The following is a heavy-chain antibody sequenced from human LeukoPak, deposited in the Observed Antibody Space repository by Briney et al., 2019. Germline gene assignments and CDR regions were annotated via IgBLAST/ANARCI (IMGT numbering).Heavy chain of an antibody. CDR1: GYTFTSYY. CDR3: ARDLGYCSGGSCYPKPYNWFDP. CDR2: INPSGGST. Sequence: ASVKASCTASGYTFTSYYMHWVRQAPGQGLEWMGIINPSGGSTSYAQKFQGRVTMTRDTSTSTVYMELSSLRSEDTAVYYCARDLGYCSGGSCYPKPYNWFDPWGQGTLVTVSS. J-gene: IGHJ5*02. D-gene: IGHD2-15*01. V-gene: IGHV1-46*01.